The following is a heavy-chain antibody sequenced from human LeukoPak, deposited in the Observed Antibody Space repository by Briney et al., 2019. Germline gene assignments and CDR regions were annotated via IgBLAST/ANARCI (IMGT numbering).Heavy chain of an antibody. J-gene: IGHJ3*01. D-gene: IGHD3-3*01. CDR3: ARGSTYDFWSGDALDV. V-gene: IGHV3-23*01. CDR2: ISGSGGST. CDR1: GFTFSSYA. Sequence: GGSLRLSCAASGFTFSSYAMSWVRQAPGKGLEWVSAISGSGGSTYYADSVKGRFTISRDNSKNTLYLQMNSLRAEDTAVYYCARGSTYDFWSGDALDVWGQGTMVTVAS.